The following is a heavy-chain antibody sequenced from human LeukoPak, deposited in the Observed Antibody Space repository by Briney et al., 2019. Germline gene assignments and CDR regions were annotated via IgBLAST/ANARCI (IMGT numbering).Heavy chain of an antibody. V-gene: IGHV3-23*01. J-gene: IGHJ4*02. CDR2: ISGSGTTT. Sequence: GGSLRLSCAASGFTFSSYAMSWVRQAPGKGLDWVSAISGSGTTTYYADSVKGRFTISRDISKNTLYLQMNSLRAEDTAVYYCAKPLSAASGTDFHYWAREPWSPSP. CDR3: AKPLSAASGTDFHY. CDR1: GFTFSSYA. D-gene: IGHD6-13*01.